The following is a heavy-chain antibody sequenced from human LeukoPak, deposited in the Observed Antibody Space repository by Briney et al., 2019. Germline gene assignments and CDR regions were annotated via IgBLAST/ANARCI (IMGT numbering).Heavy chain of an antibody. CDR2: IYPGDSST. J-gene: IGHJ5*02. D-gene: IGHD6-13*01. V-gene: IGHV5-51*01. CDR1: GYTFGNFW. CDR3: ARPRIAAAGRGGFDP. Sequence: GESLKLSCKGSGYTFGNFWSGWLRQMPGKGLEWMGIIYPGDSSTRYSPSFQGQVTISADKSISTAYLQWSSLKASDTAMYYCARPRIAAAGRGGFDPWGQGTLVTVSS.